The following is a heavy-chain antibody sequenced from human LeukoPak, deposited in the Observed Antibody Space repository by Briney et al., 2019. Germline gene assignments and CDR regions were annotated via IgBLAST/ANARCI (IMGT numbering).Heavy chain of an antibody. D-gene: IGHD2-21*01. CDR2: IVYNGRT. CDR1: GDSIGRSTYY. V-gene: IGHV4-39*07. CDR3: ARQVAVVEPTDPNWFDS. Sequence: SETLSLTCNVSGDSIGRSTYYWGWVRQTPERGREWSGSIVYNGRTYYTPSLQNRVIMSLDTSKNQISLRLTSVTAADTAVYYCARQVAVVEPTDPNWFDSWGQGTLVTVSS. J-gene: IGHJ5*01.